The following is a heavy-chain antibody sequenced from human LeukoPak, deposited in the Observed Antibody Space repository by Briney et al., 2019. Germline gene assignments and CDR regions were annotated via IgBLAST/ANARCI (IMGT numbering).Heavy chain of an antibody. D-gene: IGHD6-13*01. V-gene: IGHV3-48*01. J-gene: IGHJ4*02. CDR2: ISSSSSTI. CDR3: ARGGGSWSGEYHFDY. Sequence: GGSLRLSCAASGFTFSSYAMSWVHQAPGKGLEWVSYISSSSSTIYYADSVKGRFTISRDNAKNSLYLQMNSLRAEDTAVYYCARGGGSWSGEYHFDYWGQGTLVTVSS. CDR1: GFTFSSYA.